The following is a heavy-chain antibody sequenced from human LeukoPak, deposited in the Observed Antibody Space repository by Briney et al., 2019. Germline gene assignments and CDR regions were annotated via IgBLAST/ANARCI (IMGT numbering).Heavy chain of an antibody. V-gene: IGHV1-69*13. CDR1: GGTFSSYA. CDR3: ATDTSITAAGNLTY. D-gene: IGHD6-13*01. J-gene: IGHJ4*02. CDR2: IIPIFGTA. Sequence: SVKVSCKASGGTFSSYAISWVRQAPGQGLEWMGGIIPIFGTANYAQKFQGRVTITADESTSTAYMELNSLRSEDTAVYFCATDTSITAAGNLTYWGQGTLVTVSS.